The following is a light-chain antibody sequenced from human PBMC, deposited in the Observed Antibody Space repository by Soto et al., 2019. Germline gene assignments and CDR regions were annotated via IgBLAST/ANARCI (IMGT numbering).Light chain of an antibody. Sequence: QSALTQPASVSGSPGQSITISFTGTSSDVGSYNLVSWYQQHPGKAPKLMIYEGSKRPSGVSNRFSGSKSGNTASLTISGLQAEDEADYYCCSYAGNDVVFGGGTKLTVL. J-gene: IGLJ2*01. CDR1: SSDVGSYNL. V-gene: IGLV2-23*01. CDR3: CSYAGNDVV. CDR2: EGS.